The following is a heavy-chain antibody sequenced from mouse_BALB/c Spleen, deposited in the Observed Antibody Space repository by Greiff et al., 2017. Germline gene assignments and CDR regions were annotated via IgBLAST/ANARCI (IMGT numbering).Heavy chain of an antibody. CDR1: GYSITSDYA. CDR2: ISYSGST. CDR3: ARKGGDYGYYFDY. Sequence: EVKLMESGPGLVKPSQSLSLTCTVTGYSITSDYAWYWIRQFPGNKLEWMGYISYSGSTSYNPSLKSRISITRDTSKNQFFLQLNSVTTEDTATYDWARKGGDYGYYFDYWGQGTTLTVSS. J-gene: IGHJ2*01. V-gene: IGHV3-2*02. D-gene: IGHD2-13*01.